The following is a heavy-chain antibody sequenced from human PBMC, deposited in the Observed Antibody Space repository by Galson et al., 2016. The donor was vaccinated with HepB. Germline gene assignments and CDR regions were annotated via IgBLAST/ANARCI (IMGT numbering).Heavy chain of an antibody. D-gene: IGHD3-10*01. Sequence: SVKVSCKAPAYRFISYGISWIRQAPGQGLEWMGWISGHNGDTNYAPEFQGRVTMTTDASTNTGHMELRDLRSDDSALYYCASPNNFYGSGSFATWGQGTLVTVSS. CDR2: ISGHNGDT. CDR3: ASPNNFYGSGSFAT. CDR1: AYRFISYG. J-gene: IGHJ5*02. V-gene: IGHV1-18*01.